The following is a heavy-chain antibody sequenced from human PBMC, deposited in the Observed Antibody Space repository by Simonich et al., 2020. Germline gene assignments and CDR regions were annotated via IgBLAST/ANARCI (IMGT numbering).Heavy chain of an antibody. CDR2: IYCTDDK. D-gene: IGHD1-26*01. CDR1: GFSLSTSGVG. J-gene: IGHJ3*02. Sequence: QITLKESGPTLVKPTQTLTLTCPFSGFSLSTSGVGVGWIRQPPGKALGWLALIYCTDDKRYSPSMKSRLTITKYTSKNQVVLTMTNMDPVDTATYYCAHSVGYFDIWGQGTMVTVSS. CDR3: AHSVGYFDI. V-gene: IGHV2-5*01.